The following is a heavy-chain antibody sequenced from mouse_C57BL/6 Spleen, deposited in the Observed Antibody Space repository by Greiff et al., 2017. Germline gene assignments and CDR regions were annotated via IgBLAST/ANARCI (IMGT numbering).Heavy chain of an antibody. CDR2: IYPGSGST. V-gene: IGHV1-55*01. Sequence: VQLQQSGAELVKPGASVKMSCKASGYTFTSYWITWVKQRPGQGLEWIGDIYPGSGSTNYNEKFKSKATLTVDTSSSTAYMQLSSLTSEDSAVYYCASPHYYGSRGYFDVWGTGTTVTVSS. CDR1: GYTFTSYW. J-gene: IGHJ1*03. CDR3: ASPHYYGSRGYFDV. D-gene: IGHD1-1*01.